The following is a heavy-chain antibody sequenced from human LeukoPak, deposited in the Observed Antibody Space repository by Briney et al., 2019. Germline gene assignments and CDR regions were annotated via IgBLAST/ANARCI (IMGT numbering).Heavy chain of an antibody. CDR1: GFAYGSEA. V-gene: IGHV3-23*01. D-gene: IGHD1-1*01. CDR2: ISPGGGTT. J-gene: IGHJ4*02. CDR3: AKSRLGSANWALQMFYN. Sequence: GGSRRLSCAVSGFAYGSEAMSWVRQSPAGGLEWVASISPGGGTTYYADYVKGRFTISRDNSKNSLFVQMNSLRAEDTAVYFCAKSRLGSANWALQMFYNWGQGTLVTVAS.